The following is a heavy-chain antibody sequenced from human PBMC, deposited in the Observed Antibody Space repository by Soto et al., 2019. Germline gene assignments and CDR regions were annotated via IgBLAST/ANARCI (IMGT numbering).Heavy chain of an antibody. V-gene: IGHV1-69*01. CDR1: GGIFNTYA. Sequence: QVQLVQSGPEVKEPGSSVKLTCKVSGGIFNTYAISWLRQAPGPGLEWMGGIIPIFGTPNYAQRFQGRVTITADESTRTAYLELSRLRSDETAVSYCARDRDYYGSGNYYNRIDFWGPGTLVSVSS. J-gene: IGHJ4*02. CDR3: ARDRDYYGSGNYYNRIDF. D-gene: IGHD3-10*01. CDR2: IIPIFGTP.